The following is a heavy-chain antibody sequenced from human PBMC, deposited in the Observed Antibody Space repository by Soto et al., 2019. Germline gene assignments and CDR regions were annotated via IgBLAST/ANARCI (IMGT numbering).Heavy chain of an antibody. CDR1: GGSISSYY. V-gene: IGHV4-59*01. J-gene: IGHJ6*02. CDR2: IYYSGST. CDR3: ARDRVVVTAIPHYYYGMDV. D-gene: IGHD2-21*02. Sequence: SETLSLTCTVSGGSISSYYWSWIRQPPGKGLEWIGYIYYSGSTNYNPSLKSRVTISVDTSKNQFSLKLSSVTAADTAVYYCARDRVVVTAIPHYYYGMDVWGQGTTVTVSS.